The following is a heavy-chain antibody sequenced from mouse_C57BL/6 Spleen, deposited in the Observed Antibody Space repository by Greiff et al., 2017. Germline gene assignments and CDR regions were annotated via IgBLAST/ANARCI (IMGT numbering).Heavy chain of an antibody. V-gene: IGHV1-82*01. Sequence: VQLQQSGPELVKPGASVKISCKASGYAFSSSWMNWVKQRPGKGLEWIGRIYPGDGDTNYNGKFKGKATLTADKSSSTAYMQRSSLTSEDSAVYFCARSGYSKFAYWGQGTLVTVSA. CDR1: GYAFSSSW. J-gene: IGHJ3*01. CDR3: ARSGYSKFAY. CDR2: IYPGDGDT. D-gene: IGHD2-5*01.